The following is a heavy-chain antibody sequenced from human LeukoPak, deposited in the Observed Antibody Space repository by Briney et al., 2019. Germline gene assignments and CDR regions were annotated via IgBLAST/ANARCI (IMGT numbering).Heavy chain of an antibody. CDR1: GFTFSSYG. Sequence: AGGSLRLSCAASGFTFSSYGMHWVRQAPGKGLEWVAVIWYDGSNKYYADSVKGRLTISRDNSKNTLYLQMNSLRAEDTAVYYCARDDSSGSCDYWGQGTLVTVSS. CDR3: ARDDSSGSCDY. J-gene: IGHJ4*02. D-gene: IGHD3-22*01. V-gene: IGHV3-33*01. CDR2: IWYDGSNK.